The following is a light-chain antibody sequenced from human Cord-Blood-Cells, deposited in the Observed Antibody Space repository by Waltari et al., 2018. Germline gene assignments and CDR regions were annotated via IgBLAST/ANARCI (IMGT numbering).Light chain of an antibody. CDR3: SSYTSSSTYV. V-gene: IGLV2-14*01. CDR2: DVS. Sequence: QSALTQPASVSGSPGPSITISCTGTSSDVGGYNYVPWYQQHPGKAPKLMIYDVSNRPSGVSNRFSGSKSGNTASLTISGLQAEDEADYYCSSYTSSSTYVLGTGTKVTVL. CDR1: SSDVGGYNY. J-gene: IGLJ1*01.